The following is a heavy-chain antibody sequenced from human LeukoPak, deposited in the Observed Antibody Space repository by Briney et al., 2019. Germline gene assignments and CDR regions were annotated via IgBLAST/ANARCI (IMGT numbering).Heavy chain of an antibody. Sequence: PSETLSLTCTVSGGSISSSSYYWGWIRQPPGKGLEWIGSIYYSGSTYYNPSLKSRVTISVDTSKDQFSLKLSSVTAADTALYYCARGRRQQLEPFDYWGQGTLVTVSS. CDR3: ARGRRQQLEPFDY. CDR1: GGSISSSSYY. V-gene: IGHV4-39*07. D-gene: IGHD6-13*01. J-gene: IGHJ4*02. CDR2: IYYSGST.